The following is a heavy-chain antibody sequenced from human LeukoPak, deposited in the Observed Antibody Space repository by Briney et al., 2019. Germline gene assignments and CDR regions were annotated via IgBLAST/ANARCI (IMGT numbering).Heavy chain of an antibody. CDR3: VGSLFGVSP. CDR2: INSDGSST. Sequence: GGSLRLSCAASGFTFSSYWMHWVRQAPGKGLVWVSRINSDGSSTFYADSVKGRFTISGDNAKNTLYLQLNSPRVEDTAVYYCVGSLFGVSPWGQGTLVTVSS. D-gene: IGHD3-3*01. V-gene: IGHV3-74*01. CDR1: GFTFSSYW. J-gene: IGHJ4*02.